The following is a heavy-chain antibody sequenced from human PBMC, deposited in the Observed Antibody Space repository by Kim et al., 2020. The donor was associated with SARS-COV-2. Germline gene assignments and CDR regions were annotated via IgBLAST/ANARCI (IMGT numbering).Heavy chain of an antibody. D-gene: IGHD1-7*01. Sequence: NPSLRSRVTISVDTSKNQFSLKLSSVTAADTAVYYCVRPVSGTTITWFDPWGQGTPVTVSS. J-gene: IGHJ5*02. CDR3: VRPVSGTTITWFDP. V-gene: IGHV4-39*01.